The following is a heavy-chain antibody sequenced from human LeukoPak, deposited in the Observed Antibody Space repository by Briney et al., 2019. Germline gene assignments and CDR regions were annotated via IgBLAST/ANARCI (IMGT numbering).Heavy chain of an antibody. CDR3: ARRGPPSTMLRGVKSGWFDP. D-gene: IGHD3-10*01. Sequence: SETLSLTCAVYGGFFSGYYWSWIRQPPGKGLEWIGGINHSRSTNYNPSLKSRVTISVDTSKNQFSLKLSSVTAADTAVYYCARRGPPSTMLRGVKSGWFDPWGQGTLVTVSS. V-gene: IGHV4-34*01. J-gene: IGHJ5*02. CDR1: GGFFSGYY. CDR2: INHSRST.